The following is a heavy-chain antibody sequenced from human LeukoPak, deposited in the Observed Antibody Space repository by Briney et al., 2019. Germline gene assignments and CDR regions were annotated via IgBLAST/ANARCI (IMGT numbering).Heavy chain of an antibody. CDR3: ARVGPPNAFDI. CDR1: GGSFSGYY. J-gene: IGHJ3*02. CDR2: INHSGST. V-gene: IGHV4-34*01. Sequence: PSETLSLTCAVYGGSFSGYYWSWIRQPPGKGLEWIGEINHSGSTNYNPSLKSRVTISVDTSKNQFSLKLSSVTAADTAVYYCARVGPPNAFDIWGQGTMVTVSS.